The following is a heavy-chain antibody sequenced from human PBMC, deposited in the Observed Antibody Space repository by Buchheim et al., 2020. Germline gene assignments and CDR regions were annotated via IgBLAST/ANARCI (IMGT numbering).Heavy chain of an antibody. D-gene: IGHD5-18*01. J-gene: IGHJ6*02. V-gene: IGHV3-11*01. CDR3: ASVDTAMVSHSYYYYYGMDV. CDR1: GFTFSDYY. CDR2: ISSSGSTI. Sequence: QVQLVESGGGLVKPGGSLRLSCAASGFTFSDYYMSWIRQAPGKGLEWVSYISSSGSTIYYADSVKGRFTISRANAKTDLYLQMNSLRAEDTAVYYCASVDTAMVSHSYYYYYGMDVWGQGTT.